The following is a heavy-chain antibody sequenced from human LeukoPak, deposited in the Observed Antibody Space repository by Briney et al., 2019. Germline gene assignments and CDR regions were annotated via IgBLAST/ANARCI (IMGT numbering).Heavy chain of an antibody. D-gene: IGHD2-8*01. Sequence: GGSLRLSCAASGFTFSSYSMNWVRQAPGQGLELVSSISTSSDNIYYADSVRSRFTISRDNAKNSLYLQMNSLRDEDTAVYYCARNGASPYGAFDIWGQGTMVTVSS. V-gene: IGHV3-21*01. J-gene: IGHJ3*02. CDR1: GFTFSSYS. CDR3: ARNGASPYGAFDI. CDR2: ISTSSDNI.